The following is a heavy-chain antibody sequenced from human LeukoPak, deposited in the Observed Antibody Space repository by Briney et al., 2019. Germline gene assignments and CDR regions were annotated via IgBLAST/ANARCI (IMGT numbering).Heavy chain of an antibody. CDR1: GFTFSSFG. CDR2: IQYDGSET. Sequence: RGSLRLSCTASGFTFSSFGIHRVRQAPGKGLEWVSFIQYDGSETYYADSVKGRFTISRDNSINTLFLQMNSLRTEDTAVYYCAKNRGYTYGYDAFDIWGQGTMVTVSS. D-gene: IGHD5-18*01. V-gene: IGHV3-30*02. CDR3: AKNRGYTYGYDAFDI. J-gene: IGHJ3*02.